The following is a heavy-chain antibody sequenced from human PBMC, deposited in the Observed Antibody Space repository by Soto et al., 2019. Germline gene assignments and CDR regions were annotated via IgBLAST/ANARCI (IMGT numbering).Heavy chain of an antibody. CDR1: GFTFSNYW. D-gene: IGHD6-25*01. Sequence: EVQLVESGGGLVQPGGSLRLSCETSGFTFSNYWMTWVRQAPEKGLEWVANIKKDGSQKNFVDSVKGGVTISRDNAKNSLYLQMDSLRVEDTAIYYCVKEIASAQWGQGTLVTVSS. V-gene: IGHV3-7*01. CDR3: VKEIASAQ. CDR2: IKKDGSQK. J-gene: IGHJ4*02.